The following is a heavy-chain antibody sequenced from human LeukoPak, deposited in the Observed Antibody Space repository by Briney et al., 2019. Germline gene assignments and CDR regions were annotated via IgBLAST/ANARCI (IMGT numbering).Heavy chain of an antibody. V-gene: IGHV4-59*01. CDR1: GGSISSYY. D-gene: IGHD3-10*01. J-gene: IGHJ5*02. Sequence: PSETLSLTCTVSGGSISSYYWSWIRQPPGKGLEWIGYIYYSGSTNYNPSLKSRVTISVDTSKNQFSLKLSSVTAADTAVYYCARETYYSNWFDPWGQGTLVTVSS. CDR2: IYYSGST. CDR3: ARETYYSNWFDP.